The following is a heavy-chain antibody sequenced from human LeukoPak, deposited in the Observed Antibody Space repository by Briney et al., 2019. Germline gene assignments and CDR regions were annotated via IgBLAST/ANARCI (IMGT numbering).Heavy chain of an antibody. CDR1: GFTFSSYA. CDR2: ISGSGGST. V-gene: IGHV3-23*01. J-gene: IGHJ4*02. CDR3: ARDNSRGVRGVITRFDY. D-gene: IGHD3-10*01. Sequence: HPGGSLLLSCAASGFTFSSYAMGWVRQAPGKGLEWVSAISGSGGSTYYADSVKGRFTISRDNSKNTLYLQMNSLRAEDTAVYYCARDNSRGVRGVITRFDYWGQGTLVTVSS.